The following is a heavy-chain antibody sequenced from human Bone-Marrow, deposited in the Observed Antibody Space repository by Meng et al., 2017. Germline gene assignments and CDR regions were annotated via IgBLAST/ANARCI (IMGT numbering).Heavy chain of an antibody. Sequence: QVQLRASGHGMVKPSQTLSLTCTVPGGSISSGGYSWSWIRQHPGKGLEWIGYIYYSGSTYYNPSLKSRVTISVDTSKNQFSLKLSSVTAADTAVYYCARGPLSAAGTMGYFQHWGQGTLVTVSS. CDR2: IYYSGST. V-gene: IGHV4-31*03. D-gene: IGHD6-13*01. J-gene: IGHJ1*01. CDR1: GGSISSGGYS. CDR3: ARGPLSAAGTMGYFQH.